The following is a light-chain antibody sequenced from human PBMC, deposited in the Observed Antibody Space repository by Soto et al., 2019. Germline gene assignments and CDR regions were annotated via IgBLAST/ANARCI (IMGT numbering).Light chain of an antibody. J-gene: IGKJ1*01. V-gene: IGKV3-15*01. CDR1: RSVSSR. CDR3: QQYERWPPWT. CDR2: GAS. Sequence: EIVMTQSPTNLSVSPGERFTLACRSSRSVSSRVAWYQQKPGQAPRLLISGASTRATGTPARFIGSGSGTDFTLTISSLQSEDFAIYHCQQYERWPPWTFGQGTKVDIK.